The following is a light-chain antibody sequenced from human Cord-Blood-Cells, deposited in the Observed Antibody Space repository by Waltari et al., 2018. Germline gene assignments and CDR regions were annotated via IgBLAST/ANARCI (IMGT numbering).Light chain of an antibody. J-gene: IGLJ3*02. Sequence: QSVLTQPPSASGTPVQRLTIPCSGSSSNLGSHYAYWYQQLPGTAPKLLIYRNNQRPSGVPDRFSGSKSGTSASLAISGLRSEDEADYYCAAWDDSLSGWVFGGGTKLTVL. CDR2: RNN. CDR3: AAWDDSLSGWV. CDR1: SSNLGSHY. V-gene: IGLV1-47*01.